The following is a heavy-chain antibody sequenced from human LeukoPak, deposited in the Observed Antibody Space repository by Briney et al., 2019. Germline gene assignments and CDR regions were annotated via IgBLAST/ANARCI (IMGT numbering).Heavy chain of an antibody. CDR3: ARDWGVEGRPGYMDV. Sequence: TSETLSLTCTVSGYSISSGYYWGWIRQPPGKGLEWIGSIYHSGSTYYNPSLKSRVTILVDTSKNQFSLKLSSVTAADTAVYFCARDWGVEGRPGYMDVWGKGTTVTVSS. J-gene: IGHJ6*03. D-gene: IGHD6-6*01. CDR1: GYSISSGYY. V-gene: IGHV4-38-2*02. CDR2: IYHSGST.